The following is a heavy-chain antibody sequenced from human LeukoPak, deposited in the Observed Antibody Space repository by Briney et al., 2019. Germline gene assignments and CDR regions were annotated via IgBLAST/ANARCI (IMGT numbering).Heavy chain of an antibody. CDR3: ASFNVINYFDP. Sequence: GGSLRLSCAASGFTFRSYNMNWVRQAPGKGLEWISYISYSSTTIYYADSVKGRFTISRDNAKNSLYLQMNNLKAEDTALYYCASFNVINYFDPWGQETLVTVSS. CDR2: ISYSSTTI. D-gene: IGHD2/OR15-2a*01. CDR1: GFTFRSYN. J-gene: IGHJ5*02. V-gene: IGHV3-48*01.